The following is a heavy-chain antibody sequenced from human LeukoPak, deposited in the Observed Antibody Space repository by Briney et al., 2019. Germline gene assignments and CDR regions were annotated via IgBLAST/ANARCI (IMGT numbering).Heavy chain of an antibody. D-gene: IGHD6-19*01. CDR2: ISSSGDSI. V-gene: IGHV3-11*01. CDR1: GFTISGYY. CDR3: AKKDRYSSGWYDGYFQH. Sequence: GGSLRLSCAASGFTISGYYMSWIRQAPGKGLEWVSYISSSGDSIYYADSVKGRFTISRDNSKNTLYLQMNSLRAEDTAVYYCAKKDRYSSGWYDGYFQHWGQGTLVTVSS. J-gene: IGHJ1*01.